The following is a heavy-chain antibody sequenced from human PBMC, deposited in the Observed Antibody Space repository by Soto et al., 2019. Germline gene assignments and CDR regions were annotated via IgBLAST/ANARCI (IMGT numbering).Heavy chain of an antibody. CDR2: ISSSSSTI. CDR3: ARDRGFYGSGSYYIPNDY. V-gene: IGHV3-48*02. J-gene: IGHJ4*02. D-gene: IGHD3-10*01. CDR1: GFTFSSYS. Sequence: EVQLVESGGGLVQPGGSLRLSCAASGFTFSSYSMNWVRQAPGRGRSGVSYISSSSSTIYYADSVKGRFTISRDNAKNSLYLQMNSLRDEDTAVYYCARDRGFYGSGSYYIPNDYWGQGTLVTVSS.